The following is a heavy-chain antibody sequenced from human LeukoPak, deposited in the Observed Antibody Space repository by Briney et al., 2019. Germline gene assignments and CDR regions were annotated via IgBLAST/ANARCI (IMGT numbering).Heavy chain of an antibody. CDR3: ARVSSYDYEDGFELDAFDI. D-gene: IGHD4-17*01. Sequence: GGSLRLSCSTSGLTFNDYSFNWVRPPPGKGLEWIAFIRSRTYGGTTQYTASVEGRFTIPRDKSKNTLYLQMNSLRAEETAVYYCARVSSYDYEDGFELDAFDIWGQGTMVTVSS. J-gene: IGHJ3*02. V-gene: IGHV3-71*01. CDR1: GLTFNDYS. CDR2: IRSRTYGGTT.